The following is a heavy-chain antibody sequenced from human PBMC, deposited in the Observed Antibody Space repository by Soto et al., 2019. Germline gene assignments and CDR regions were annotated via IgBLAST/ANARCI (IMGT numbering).Heavy chain of an antibody. J-gene: IGHJ4*02. CDR1: GGSISSSSYY. V-gene: IGHV4-39*01. CDR3: ARRTSGWVFDY. CDR2: IYYSGST. D-gene: IGHD3-10*01. Sequence: QLQLQESGPGLVKPSETLSLTCIVSGGSISSSSYYWGWIRQPPGKGLEWIGSIYYSGSTYYNPSLKSRVTISVDTSKNQFSLKLSSVTAADTAVYYCARRTSGWVFDYWGQGTLVTVSS.